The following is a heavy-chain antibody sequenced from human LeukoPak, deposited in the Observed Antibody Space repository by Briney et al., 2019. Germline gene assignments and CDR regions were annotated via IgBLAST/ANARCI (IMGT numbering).Heavy chain of an antibody. CDR3: ARRAGAYSHPYDY. CDR1: GFSFSSYG. CDR2: IYSDNT. D-gene: IGHD4/OR15-4a*01. V-gene: IGHV3-53*01. J-gene: IGHJ4*02. Sequence: GGSLRLSCAASGFSFSSYGMSWVRQAPGKGLEWVSFIYSDNTHYSDSVKGRFTISRDNSKNTLYLQMNSLRAEDTAVYYCARRAGAYSHPYDYWGQGTLVTVSS.